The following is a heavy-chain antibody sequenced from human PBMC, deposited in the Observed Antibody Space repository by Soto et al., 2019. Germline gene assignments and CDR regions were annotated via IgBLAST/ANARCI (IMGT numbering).Heavy chain of an antibody. CDR1: GGSISSSSYY. D-gene: IGHD3-22*01. CDR2: IYYSGST. J-gene: IGHJ5*02. CDR3: ARLLGRAEITMIVVVTPNWFDP. V-gene: IGHV4-39*01. Sequence: TSETLSLTCTVSGGSISSSSYYWGWIRQPPGKGLEWIGSIYYSGSTYYNPSLKSRVTISVDTSKNQFSLKLSSVTAADTAVYYCARLLGRAEITMIVVVTPNWFDPWGQGTQVTVSS.